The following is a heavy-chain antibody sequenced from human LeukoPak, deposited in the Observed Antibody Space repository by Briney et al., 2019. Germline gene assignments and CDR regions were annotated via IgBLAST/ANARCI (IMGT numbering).Heavy chain of an antibody. CDR2: IKQDASEI. V-gene: IGHV3-7*04. CDR1: GFTFRSYW. CDR3: ARVRTENYYGMDV. Sequence: PGGSLRLSCAASGFTFRSYWMSRVRQAPGKGLEWVTNIKQDASEIYYVDSVNGRFTISRDNAKNSLYLQMNSLRVEDTAVYYCARVRTENYYGMDVWGQGTTVTVSS. J-gene: IGHJ6*02. D-gene: IGHD3/OR15-3a*01.